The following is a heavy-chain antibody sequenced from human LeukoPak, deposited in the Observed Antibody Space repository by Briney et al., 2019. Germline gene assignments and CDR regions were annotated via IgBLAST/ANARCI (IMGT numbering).Heavy chain of an antibody. J-gene: IGHJ2*01. D-gene: IGHD1-26*01. Sequence: RGSLTLSCAASGFTFSSYWMSWVRQAPGKGLEWVAKIEKDGSETYYVDSVKGRFTIFRDNAANLMYLQMNSLRAEDTAVYSCARAGVTNRLGETYWYFDLWGRGTLVTVSS. CDR2: IEKDGSET. CDR1: GFTFSSYW. V-gene: IGHV3-7*01. CDR3: ARAGVTNRLGETYWYFDL.